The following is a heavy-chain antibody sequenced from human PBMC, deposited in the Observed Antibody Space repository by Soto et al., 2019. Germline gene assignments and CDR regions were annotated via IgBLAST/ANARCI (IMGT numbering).Heavy chain of an antibody. CDR3: AGESSSPYDAFDI. Sequence: SETLSLTCTVSGGSISSYYWSWIRQPPGKGLEWIGYIYYSGSTNYNPSLKSRVTISVDTSKNQFSLKLSSVTAADTAVYYCAGESSSPYDAFDIWGQGTMVTVSS. CDR1: GGSISSYY. V-gene: IGHV4-59*08. D-gene: IGHD6-6*01. J-gene: IGHJ3*02. CDR2: IYYSGST.